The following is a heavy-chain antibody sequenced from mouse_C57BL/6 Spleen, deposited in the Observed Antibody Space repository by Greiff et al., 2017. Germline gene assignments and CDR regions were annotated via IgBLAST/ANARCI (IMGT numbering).Heavy chain of an antibody. CDR3: ARGPTVVLARYAMDY. D-gene: IGHD1-1*01. CDR1: GYAFSSSW. J-gene: IGHJ4*01. CDR2: IYPGDGDT. V-gene: IGHV1-82*01. Sequence: VKLQESGPELVKPGASVKISCKASGYAFSSSWMNWVKQRPGKGLEWIGRIYPGDGDTNYNGKFKGKATLTADKSSSTAYMQLSSLTSEDSAVYFCARGPTVVLARYAMDYWGQGTSVTVSS.